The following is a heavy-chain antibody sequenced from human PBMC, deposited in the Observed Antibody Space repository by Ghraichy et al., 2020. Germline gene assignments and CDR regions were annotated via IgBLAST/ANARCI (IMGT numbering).Heavy chain of an antibody. CDR3: AKQGGSYYYFDY. Sequence: LSLTCAASGFTFSSYAMSWVRQAPGKGLEWVSAISGSGGSTYYADSVKGRFTISRDNSKNTLYLQMNSLRAEDTAVYYCAKQGGSYYYFDYWGQGTLVTVSS. CDR2: ISGSGGST. V-gene: IGHV3-23*01. CDR1: GFTFSSYA. J-gene: IGHJ4*02. D-gene: IGHD1-26*01.